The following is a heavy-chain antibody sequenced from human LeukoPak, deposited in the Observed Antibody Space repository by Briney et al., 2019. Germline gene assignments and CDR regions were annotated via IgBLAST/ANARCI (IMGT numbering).Heavy chain of an antibody. CDR2: INPNSGGT. V-gene: IGHV1-2*02. CDR3: ARDRLDIVVVVAATTPDY. J-gene: IGHJ4*02. CDR1: GYTFTGYY. D-gene: IGHD2-15*01. Sequence: ASVKVSCKASGYTFTGYYMHWVRQAPGQGLEWMGWINPNSGGTNYAQKFQGRVTMTRDTSISTAYMELSRLRSDDTAVYYCARDRLDIVVVVAATTPDYWGQGTLVTVSS.